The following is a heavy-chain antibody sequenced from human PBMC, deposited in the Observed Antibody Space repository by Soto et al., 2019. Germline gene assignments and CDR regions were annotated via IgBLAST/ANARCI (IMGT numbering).Heavy chain of an antibody. J-gene: IGHJ5*02. Sequence: QGQLVQSGAEVKKPGASVKVSCKASGYTFTSYGISWVRQAPGQGLEWMGWISAYNGNTNYAQKLQGRVTMTTDTSASTAYMELRSLRSDDTAVYYCARVRSSEDFWSGYGWFDPWGQGTLVTVSS. V-gene: IGHV1-18*01. CDR1: GYTFTSYG. CDR3: ARVRSSEDFWSGYGWFDP. CDR2: ISAYNGNT. D-gene: IGHD3-3*01.